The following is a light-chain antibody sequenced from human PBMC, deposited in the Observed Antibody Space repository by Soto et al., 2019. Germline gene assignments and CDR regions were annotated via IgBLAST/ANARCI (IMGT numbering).Light chain of an antibody. Sequence: DIQMTQSPSSLSASVGDRVTITCRASQNIRSYLNWYQQKPGKAPQLLIYATSSLQTGVPSRFSSSGSGTDFSLVISDLQPVDSATYYCQQGYSSRWTSGRGTKVEI. J-gene: IGKJ1*01. CDR3: QQGYSSRWT. CDR2: ATS. V-gene: IGKV1-39*01. CDR1: QNIRSY.